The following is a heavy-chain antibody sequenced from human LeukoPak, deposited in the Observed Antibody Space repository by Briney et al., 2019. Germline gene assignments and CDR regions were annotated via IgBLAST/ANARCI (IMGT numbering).Heavy chain of an antibody. CDR2: ISGSGGST. Sequence: GGSLRLSCAASGFTFSSYGMSWVRQAPGKGLEWVSAISGSGGSTYYADSVKGRFTISRDNSKNTLYLQMNSLRTEDTAVYYCAKNPYSTSGYSYADYWGQGTLVTVSS. CDR3: AKNPYSTSGYSYADY. V-gene: IGHV3-23*01. CDR1: GFTFSSYG. D-gene: IGHD5-18*01. J-gene: IGHJ4*02.